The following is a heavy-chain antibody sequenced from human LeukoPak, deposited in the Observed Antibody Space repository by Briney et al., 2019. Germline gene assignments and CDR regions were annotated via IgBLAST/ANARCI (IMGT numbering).Heavy chain of an antibody. CDR3: AREGEMATMGAFDI. D-gene: IGHD5-24*01. Sequence: SVKVSCKASGGTFSSYAISWVRQAPGQGLEWMGGIIPIFGTANYAQKFQGRVTITTDESTSTAYMELSSLRSEDTAVYYCAREGEMATMGAFDIWGQGTMVTVSS. V-gene: IGHV1-69*05. J-gene: IGHJ3*02. CDR2: IIPIFGTA. CDR1: GGTFSSYA.